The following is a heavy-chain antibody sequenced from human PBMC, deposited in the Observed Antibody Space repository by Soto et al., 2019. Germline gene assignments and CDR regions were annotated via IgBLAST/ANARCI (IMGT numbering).Heavy chain of an antibody. CDR3: ARDLSYCTNGVCHYYYYGMDV. CDR2: IYHSGST. J-gene: IGHJ6*02. Sequence: ASETLSLTCAVSGGSISSSNWWSWVRQPPGKGLEWIGEIYHSGSTSYNPSLKSRVTISVDKSKNQFSLKLSSVTAADTAVYYCARDLSYCTNGVCHYYYYGMDVWGQGTTVTVSS. D-gene: IGHD2-8*01. V-gene: IGHV4-4*02. CDR1: GGSISSSNW.